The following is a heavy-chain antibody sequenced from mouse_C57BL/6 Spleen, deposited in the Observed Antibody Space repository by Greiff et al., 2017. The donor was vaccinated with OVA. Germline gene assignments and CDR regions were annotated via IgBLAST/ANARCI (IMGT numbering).Heavy chain of an antibody. CDR2: IRSKSNNYAT. Sequence: DVKLQESGGGLVQPKGSLKLSCAASGFSFNTYAMNWVRQAPGKGLEWVARIRSKSNNYATYYADSVKDRFTISRDDSESMLYLQMNNLKTEDTAMYYCVRQGTSNYYAMDYWGQGTSVTVSS. CDR1: GFSFNTYA. V-gene: IGHV10-1*01. D-gene: IGHD2-5*01. J-gene: IGHJ4*01. CDR3: VRQGTSNYYAMDY.